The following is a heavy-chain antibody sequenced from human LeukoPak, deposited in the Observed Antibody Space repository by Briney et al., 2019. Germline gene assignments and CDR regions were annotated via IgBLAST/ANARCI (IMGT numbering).Heavy chain of an antibody. J-gene: IGHJ4*02. CDR1: GFTFSSYG. Sequence: GGSLRLSCAASGFTFSSYGISWIRQAPGKGLEWVSAISGSGSSTYHADSVKGRFTISRDNSKNTVYLQMNSLRDEDTAVYYCAKGENYDFWSGYYKGAHFDYWGQGTLVTVSS. V-gene: IGHV3-23*01. CDR3: AKGENYDFWSGYYKGAHFDY. D-gene: IGHD3-3*01. CDR2: ISGSGSST.